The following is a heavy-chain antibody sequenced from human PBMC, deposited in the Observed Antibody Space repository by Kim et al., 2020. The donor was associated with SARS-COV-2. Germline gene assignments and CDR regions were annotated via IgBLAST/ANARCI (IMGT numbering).Heavy chain of an antibody. CDR3: TRGPPIAAARRFDP. V-gene: IGHV4-34*01. D-gene: IGHD6-25*01. J-gene: IGHJ5*02. Sequence: PSLKSRVTISIDTSNNQFALRLSSVTAADTAVYYCTRGPPIAAARRFDPWGQGILVTVSS.